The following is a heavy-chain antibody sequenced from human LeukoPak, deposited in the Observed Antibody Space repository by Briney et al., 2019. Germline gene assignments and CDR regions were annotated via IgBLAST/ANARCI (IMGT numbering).Heavy chain of an antibody. D-gene: IGHD3-22*01. Sequence: SQTLSLTCTVSGGSISSGGYNWSWIRQHPGKGLEWIGYIYYSGSTYYNPSLKSRVTISVDTSKNQFSLKLSSVTAADTAVYYCAREFRYYYDSSGYYLSNYFDYWGQGTLVTVSS. CDR3: AREFRYYYDSSGYYLSNYFDY. CDR1: GGSISSGGYN. CDR2: IYYSGST. V-gene: IGHV4-31*03. J-gene: IGHJ4*02.